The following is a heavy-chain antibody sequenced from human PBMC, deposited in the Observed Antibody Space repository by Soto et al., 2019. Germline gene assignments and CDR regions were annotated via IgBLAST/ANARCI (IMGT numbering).Heavy chain of an antibody. CDR3: AKDVGQQLVLNYGMDV. V-gene: IGHV3-30*18. CDR1: GFTFRSFG. CDR2: VSYDGNHK. J-gene: IGHJ6*02. D-gene: IGHD6-13*01. Sequence: QVQLVESGGGVIQPGTSLSLSCGSSGFTFRSFGMYWVRQAPGKGLEWVAVVSYDGNHKYYADSVKGRFTVSRDNAKKRLYLKMNSLRGEETAVYYCAKDVGQQLVLNYGMDVWGQGTTVTVSS.